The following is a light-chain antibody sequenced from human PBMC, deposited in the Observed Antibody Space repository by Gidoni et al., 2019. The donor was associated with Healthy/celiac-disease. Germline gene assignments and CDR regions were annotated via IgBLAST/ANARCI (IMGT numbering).Light chain of an antibody. CDR3: LQDYNYPWT. J-gene: IGKJ1*01. V-gene: IGKV1-6*01. CDR2: AAS. Sequence: AIQMTQSPSSLSASVGDRVTITCRASQGIRNDLGLYQQKPGKAPKLLIDAASSLQSGVPSRFSGSGSGTDFTLTISSLQPEDFATYYCLQDYNYPWTFGQGTKVEIK. CDR1: QGIRND.